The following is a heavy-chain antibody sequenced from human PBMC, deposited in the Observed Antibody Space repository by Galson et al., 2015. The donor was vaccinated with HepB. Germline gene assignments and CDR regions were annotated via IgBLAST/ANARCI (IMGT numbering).Heavy chain of an antibody. CDR1: GYSFTSYW. J-gene: IGHJ4*02. Sequence: QSGAEVKKPGESLKISCEASGYSFTSYWIGWVRQMPGKGLEWMGIIYPGDSDSRYSPSFEGQVTISADKSINTAYLQRSSLKASDTAMYYCARRSRAARRPGVPVAVDYWGQGTLVTVSS. D-gene: IGHD6-6*01. V-gene: IGHV5-51*01. CDR2: IYPGDSDS. CDR3: ARRSRAARRPGVPVAVDY.